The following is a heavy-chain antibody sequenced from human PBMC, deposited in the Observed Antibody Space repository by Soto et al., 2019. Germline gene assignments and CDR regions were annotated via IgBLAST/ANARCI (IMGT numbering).Heavy chain of an antibody. CDR1: GFTFSSFA. D-gene: IGHD5-18*01. J-gene: IGHJ4*02. Sequence: EVQLLESGGGLVQPGKSLRLSCAASGFTFSSFAMSWVRQAPGKGLECVSAISGGGGSTYYADSVKGRFTISRDNSKNTLYLQMNSLRAEDTAVYYCATIYTYGDWYFDYWGQGALVTVSS. V-gene: IGHV3-23*01. CDR3: ATIYTYGDWYFDY. CDR2: ISGGGGST.